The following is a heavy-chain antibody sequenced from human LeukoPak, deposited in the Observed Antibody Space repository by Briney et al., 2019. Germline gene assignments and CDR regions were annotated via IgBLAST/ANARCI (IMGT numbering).Heavy chain of an antibody. CDR1: GYTFTSYD. CDR3: ARRISAYYYYYYIDV. V-gene: IGHV1-8*01. J-gene: IGHJ6*03. CDR2: MNPNSGNT. Sequence: GSVRVSCKASGYTFTSYDINWVRQAPGQGLEWMGWMNPNSGNTGYAQKFQGRFTMTTNTSISTAYMEPSSLRSEDTAVYYWARRISAYYYYYYIDVWGKGTTVTVSS. D-gene: IGHD2/OR15-2a*01.